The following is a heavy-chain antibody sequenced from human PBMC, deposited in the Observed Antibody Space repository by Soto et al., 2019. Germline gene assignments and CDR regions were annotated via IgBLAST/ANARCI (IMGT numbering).Heavy chain of an antibody. J-gene: IGHJ6*02. Sequence: QVQLQESGPGLVKPSETLSLTCTVSGGSMNSYYLSWIRQPPGKGLEWIGYIYYSGYTNYNPSLKSRVTISVDTSKNQFSLKLSSVTAADTAVYYCARGTATTEMDVWGQGTTVTVSS. CDR3: ARGTATTEMDV. V-gene: IGHV4-59*01. CDR1: GGSMNSYY. D-gene: IGHD1-1*01. CDR2: IYYSGYT.